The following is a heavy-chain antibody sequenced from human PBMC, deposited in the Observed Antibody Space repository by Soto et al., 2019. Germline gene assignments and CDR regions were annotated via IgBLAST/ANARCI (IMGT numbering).Heavy chain of an antibody. D-gene: IGHD1-1*01. Sequence: QLQLQESGPGLVKPSETLSLTCTVSGGSISSSSYYWGWIRQPPGKGLEWIGSIYYSGSTYYNPSLKSRVTISVDTSKNQFSLKLSSVTAADTAVYYCATSTLGTAKEYYFDYWGQGTLVTVSS. CDR1: GGSISSSSYY. J-gene: IGHJ4*02. V-gene: IGHV4-39*01. CDR3: ATSTLGTAKEYYFDY. CDR2: IYYSGST.